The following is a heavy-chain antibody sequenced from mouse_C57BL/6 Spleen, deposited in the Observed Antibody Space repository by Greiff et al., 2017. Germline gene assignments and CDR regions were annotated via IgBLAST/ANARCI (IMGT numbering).Heavy chain of an antibody. D-gene: IGHD2-4*01. J-gene: IGHJ4*01. CDR2: IYPSDSET. CDR3: ASRDYDGAGYAMDY. V-gene: IGHV1-61*01. CDR1: GYTFTSYW. Sequence: QVHVKQSGAELVRPGSSVKLSCKASGYTFTSYWMDWVKQRPGQGLEWIGNIYPSDSETHYNQKFKDKATLTVDKSSSTAYMQLSSLTSEDSAVYYCASRDYDGAGYAMDYWGQGTSVTVSS.